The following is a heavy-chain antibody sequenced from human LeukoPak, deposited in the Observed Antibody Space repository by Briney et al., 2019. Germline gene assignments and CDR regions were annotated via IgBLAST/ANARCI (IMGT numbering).Heavy chain of an antibody. D-gene: IGHD6-25*01. CDR3: ARERGSSNRKQRGQERDLRY. J-gene: IGHJ4*02. CDR2: INHIGST. V-gene: IGHV4-34*01. CDR1: RGSFSSYN. Sequence: ETLCLTCAVYRGSFSSYNWNWIRQPPRRGLEWSWEINHIGSTNYNPSPKSRVTISVDTSKNQFSLKLSSVTAADTAVYYCARERGSSNRKQRGQERDLRYWGQGTLVTVSS.